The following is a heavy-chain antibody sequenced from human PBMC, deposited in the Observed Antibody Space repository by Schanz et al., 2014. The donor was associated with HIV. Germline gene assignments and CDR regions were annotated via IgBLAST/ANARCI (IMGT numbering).Heavy chain of an antibody. J-gene: IGHJ4*02. CDR3: AKGLTIWLQPPFDY. CDR1: GFTFSTYG. V-gene: IGHV3-30*18. Sequence: QVQLVESGGGVVQPGRSLRLSCAASGFTFSTYGMHWDRQAPGKGLEWVAIISYDGRNKYYADSVKGRFTISRDNSKNTLYLQMNSLRAEDTAVYYCAKGLTIWLQPPFDYWGQGTLVTVSS. D-gene: IGHD5-12*01. CDR2: ISYDGRNK.